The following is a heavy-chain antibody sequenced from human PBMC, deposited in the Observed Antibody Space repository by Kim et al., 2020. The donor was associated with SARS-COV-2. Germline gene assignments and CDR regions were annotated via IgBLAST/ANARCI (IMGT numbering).Heavy chain of an antibody. Sequence: GSLRLSCAASGFTFSSYGMHWVRQAPGKGLEWVAVISYDGSNKYYADSVKGRFTISRDNSKNTLYLQMNSLRAEDTAVYYCAKDYRIAVAGTLGGYWGQGTLVTVSS. D-gene: IGHD6-19*01. J-gene: IGHJ4*02. CDR2: ISYDGSNK. CDR3: AKDYRIAVAGTLGGY. V-gene: IGHV3-30*18. CDR1: GFTFSSYG.